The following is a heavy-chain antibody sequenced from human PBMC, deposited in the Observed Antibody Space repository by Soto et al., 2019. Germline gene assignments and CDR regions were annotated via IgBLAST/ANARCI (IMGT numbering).Heavy chain of an antibody. Sequence: ASVKVSCKASGYTFTSYDINWVRHATGQGLEWMGWMNPNSGNTGYAQKFQGRVTMTRNTSISTAYMELSSLRSEDTAVYYCARGYYYDRGYGMDVWGQGTTVTV. J-gene: IGHJ6*02. CDR2: MNPNSGNT. V-gene: IGHV1-8*01. CDR1: GYTFTSYD. CDR3: ARGYYYDRGYGMDV. D-gene: IGHD3-22*01.